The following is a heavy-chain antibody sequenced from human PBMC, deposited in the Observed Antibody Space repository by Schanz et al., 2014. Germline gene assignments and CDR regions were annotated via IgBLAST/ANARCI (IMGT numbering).Heavy chain of an antibody. CDR1: GFTFTGHW. J-gene: IGHJ6*02. Sequence: DVQLVESGGGLVQPGGSLRLSCAASGFTFTGHWMSWVRQAPGKGLEWVANIKQDGSERYYVDSVKGRFTISRDNAKNSLYLQMNSVTAEDTALYYCAKDSRGSSFDMDVWGQGTTVTVSS. CDR2: IKQDGSER. D-gene: IGHD1-26*01. V-gene: IGHV3-7*03. CDR3: AKDSRGSSFDMDV.